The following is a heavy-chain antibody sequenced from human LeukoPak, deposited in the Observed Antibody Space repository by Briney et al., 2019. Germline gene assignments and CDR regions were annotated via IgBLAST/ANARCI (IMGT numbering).Heavy chain of an antibody. Sequence: PSETLSLTCTVSGVSISPYYWSWIRQPPWEGLEWIGYIYYSGSTNYNPSLKSRVTISVDTSKNQFSMKVSSVTAADTAVYYCARGGNWNYENWGQGTLVTVSS. J-gene: IGHJ4*02. V-gene: IGHV4-59*01. CDR2: IYYSGST. CDR1: GVSISPYY. CDR3: ARGGNWNYEN. D-gene: IGHD1-7*01.